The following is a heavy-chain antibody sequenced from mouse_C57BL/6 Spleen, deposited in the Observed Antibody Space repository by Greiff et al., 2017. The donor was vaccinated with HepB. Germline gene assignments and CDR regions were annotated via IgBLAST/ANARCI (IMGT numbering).Heavy chain of an antibody. CDR1: GFTFSDAW. D-gene: IGHD2-4*01. CDR2: IRNKANNHAT. J-gene: IGHJ1*03. CDR3: THYDYDWYFDV. V-gene: IGHV6-6*01. Sequence: EVHLVESGGGLVQPGGSMKLSCAASGFTFSDAWMDWVRQSPEKGLEWVAEIRNKANNHATYYAESVKGRFTISRDDSKSSFYLQMNSLRAEDTGIYYCTHYDYDWYFDVWGTGTTVTVSS.